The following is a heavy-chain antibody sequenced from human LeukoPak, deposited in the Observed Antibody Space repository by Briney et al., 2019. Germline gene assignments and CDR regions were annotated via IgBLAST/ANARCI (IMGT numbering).Heavy chain of an antibody. D-gene: IGHD3-16*02. CDR3: AKEDVPYDYVWGSYRYSPFFDY. J-gene: IGHJ4*02. CDR2: LSDSGTSS. CDR1: GFTFSSYA. Sequence: GGSLRLSCAASGFTFSSYAMSWVRQAPGKGLMWVSGLSDSGTSSYYADSVKGRFTIYRDNSKNVLYLQMNSLRAEDTAVYYCAKEDVPYDYVWGSYRYSPFFDYWGQGTLVTVSS. V-gene: IGHV3-23*01.